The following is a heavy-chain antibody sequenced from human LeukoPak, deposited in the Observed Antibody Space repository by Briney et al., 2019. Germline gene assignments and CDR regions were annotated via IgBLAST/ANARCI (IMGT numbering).Heavy chain of an antibody. D-gene: IGHD3-22*01. Sequence: PSETLSLTCTVSGGSISNYYWSWIRQPPGKGLEWIGCIYDSGSTNYNPSLKSRVTISVDTSKNQFSLKLSSVTAADTAIYYCARDAGSSYSIDYWGQGTLVTVSS. J-gene: IGHJ4*02. CDR2: IYDSGST. V-gene: IGHV4-59*01. CDR3: ARDAGSSYSIDY. CDR1: GGSISNYY.